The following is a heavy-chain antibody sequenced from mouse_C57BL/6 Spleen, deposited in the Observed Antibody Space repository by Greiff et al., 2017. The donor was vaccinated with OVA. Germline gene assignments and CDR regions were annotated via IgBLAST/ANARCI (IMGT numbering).Heavy chain of an antibody. CDR1: GFTFSDYG. D-gene: IGHD1-1*01. J-gene: IGHJ2*01. CDR2: ISSGSSTI. V-gene: IGHV5-17*01. Sequence: EVKVVESGGGLVKPGGSLKLSCAASGFTFSDYGMHWVRQAPEKGLEWVAYISSGSSTIYYADTVKGRFTISRDNAKNTLFLQMTSLRSEDTAMYYCARSVVALDYWGQGTTLTVSS. CDR3: ARSVVALDY.